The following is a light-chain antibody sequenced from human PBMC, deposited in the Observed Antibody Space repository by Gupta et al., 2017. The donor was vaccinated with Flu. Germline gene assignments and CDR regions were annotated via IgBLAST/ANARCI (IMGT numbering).Light chain of an antibody. Sequence: EIVLTQSPDTLSVSPGETATLSCRASQTIANNYLAWYQRRPGQAPRLLIHGASTRAAGVPDRFSGSGSGTDFTLTVYTLEPEDFAVYYCQQDADSPGTFGQGTKVEIK. CDR1: QTIANNY. CDR3: QQDADSPGT. V-gene: IGKV3-20*01. CDR2: GAS. J-gene: IGKJ1*01.